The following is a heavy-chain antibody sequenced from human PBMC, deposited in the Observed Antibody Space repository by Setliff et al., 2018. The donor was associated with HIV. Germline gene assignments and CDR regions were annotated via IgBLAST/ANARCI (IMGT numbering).Heavy chain of an antibody. D-gene: IGHD6-13*01. J-gene: IGHJ1*01. V-gene: IGHV5-51*01. CDR1: GYKFTNYW. Sequence: PGESLKISCKGSGYKFTNYWIGWVRQMPGKGLEWMGIIYPGDSDTRYSPSFEGQVTISADKSISTAYLQWSSLKASDTAMYYCATDVALAGPFHHWGQGQWSPSPQ. CDR2: IYPGDSDT. CDR3: ATDVALAGPFHH.